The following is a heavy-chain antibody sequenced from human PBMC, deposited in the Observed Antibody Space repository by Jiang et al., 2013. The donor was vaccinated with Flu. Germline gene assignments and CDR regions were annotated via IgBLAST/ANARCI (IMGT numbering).Heavy chain of an antibody. J-gene: IGHJ4*02. CDR2: IYYSGST. D-gene: IGHD3-16*01. V-gene: IGHV4-31*02. CDR3: ARAGNKITFYDY. Sequence: KGLEWIGYIYYSGSTYYNPSLKSRVTISVDTSKNQFSLKLSSVTAADTAVYYCARAGNKITFYDYWGQGTLVTVSS.